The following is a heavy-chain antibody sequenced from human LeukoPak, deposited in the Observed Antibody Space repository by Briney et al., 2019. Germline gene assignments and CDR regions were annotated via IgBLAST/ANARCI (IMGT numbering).Heavy chain of an antibody. CDR1: GFTFRKSA. CDR2: ISGSGDIT. V-gene: IGHV3-23*01. D-gene: IGHD3-10*01. J-gene: IGHJ6*03. Sequence: GGSLRLSCAASGFTFRKSAMTWVRQAPGKGLEWVSAISGSGDITYYADSVKGRFTISRDNSKNTLHLQMNNLRAEDTAFYYCTTAYYGSGMFGIYFYYMDAWGNGTTVTVSS. CDR3: TTAYYGSGMFGIYFYYMDA.